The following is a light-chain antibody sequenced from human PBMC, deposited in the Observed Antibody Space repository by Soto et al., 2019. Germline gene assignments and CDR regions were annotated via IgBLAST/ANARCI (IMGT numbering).Light chain of an antibody. CDR1: QSVSSN. CDR3: QQYKKWPPYT. Sequence: EIVMTQSPATLSVSPGERATLSCRASQSVSSNLAWYQQKPGQAPRLLIYGASTRATGMPARFSGSGSGTEFTLTISSLPSEDFAVYYCQQYKKWPPYTFGQGTKLEIK. V-gene: IGKV3-15*01. CDR2: GAS. J-gene: IGKJ2*01.